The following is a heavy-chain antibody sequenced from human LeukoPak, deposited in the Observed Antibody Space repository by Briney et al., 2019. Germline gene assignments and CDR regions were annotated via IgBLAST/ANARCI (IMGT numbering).Heavy chain of an antibody. D-gene: IGHD3-9*01. CDR3: ARDSDATLGISTGYSNAYFDY. CDR2: ISSSSSYI. Sequence: TGGSLRLSCAASGFTFSSYSMNWVRQAPVKGLEWVSSISSSSSYIYYADSVKGRFTTSRDNAKNSLYLQMNSLRAEDTAVYYCARDSDATLGISTGYSNAYFDYWGQGTLVTVSS. CDR1: GFTFSSYS. V-gene: IGHV3-21*01. J-gene: IGHJ4*02.